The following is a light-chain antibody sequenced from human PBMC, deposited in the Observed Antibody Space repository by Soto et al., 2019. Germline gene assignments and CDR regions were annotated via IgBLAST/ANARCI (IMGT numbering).Light chain of an antibody. CDR3: HQRQSWPRT. CDR2: LAS. CDR1: QAVNTR. V-gene: IGKV3-11*01. J-gene: IGKJ1*01. Sequence: EIVLTQSPATLSSIPGDRVTLSCRASQAVNTRLAWYQHKPGQAPRLLIYLASNRAAGVPARFSGSGSGTDFTLTISNVEPKDFAVYYCHQRQSWPRTFGQGTKVDIK.